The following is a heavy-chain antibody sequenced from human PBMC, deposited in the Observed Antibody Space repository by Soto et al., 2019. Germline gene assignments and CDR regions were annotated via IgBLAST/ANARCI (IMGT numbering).Heavy chain of an antibody. CDR3: ATDYWNYFPS. Sequence: PGGSLRLSCAASGFTFSSSWMSWVRQAPEKGLEWVATIKPDGSEGYYVDYVKGRFTISRDNARNSLFLQLSSLRAEDTAVYYCATDYWNYFPSWGQGTLVTVSS. V-gene: IGHV3-7*01. CDR2: IKPDGSEG. J-gene: IGHJ4*02. CDR1: GFTFSSSW. D-gene: IGHD1-1*01.